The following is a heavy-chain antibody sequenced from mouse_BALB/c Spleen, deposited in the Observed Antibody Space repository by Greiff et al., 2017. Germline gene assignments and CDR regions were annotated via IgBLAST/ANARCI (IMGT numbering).Heavy chain of an antibody. V-gene: IGHV2-6-7*01. J-gene: IGHJ4*01. CDR3: ARDWYGNFYALDY. CDR1: GFSLTGYG. D-gene: IGHD2-10*02. CDR2: IWGDGST. Sequence: VQRVESGPGLVAPSQSLSITCTVSGFSLTGYGVNWVRQPPGKGLEWLGMIWGDGSTDYNSALKSRLSISKDNSKSQVFLKMNSLQTDDTARYYCARDWYGNFYALDYWGQGTSVTVSA.